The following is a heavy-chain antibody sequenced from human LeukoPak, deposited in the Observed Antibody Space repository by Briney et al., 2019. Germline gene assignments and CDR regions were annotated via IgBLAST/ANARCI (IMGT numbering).Heavy chain of an antibody. CDR2: ISSSGGST. CDR1: GFTFSGFG. D-gene: IGHD2-2*01. Sequence: GGSLRLSCAASGFTFSGFGMNWVRQAPGKGLEWVSTISSSGGSTYYADSVKGRFTTSRDNFSNAVYVQMNSRRAEDTAVYYCAGTYIGVVPAAGWLDPWGQGTLVTVSS. J-gene: IGHJ5*02. V-gene: IGHV3-23*01. CDR3: AGTYIGVVPAAGWLDP.